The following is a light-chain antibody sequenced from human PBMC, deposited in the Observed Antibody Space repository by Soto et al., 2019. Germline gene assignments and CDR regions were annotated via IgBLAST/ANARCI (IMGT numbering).Light chain of an antibody. CDR3: QQYNNWPPYT. Sequence: EIVMTQSPATLSVSPGERATLSCRASQSVSSNLAWYQQKPGQAPRLLIYGASTRATGIPARFSGSGSVSDSTPTISGLQSEYFAVYYCQQYNNWPPYTFGQGTKLEIK. J-gene: IGKJ2*01. CDR1: QSVSSN. V-gene: IGKV3-15*01. CDR2: GAS.